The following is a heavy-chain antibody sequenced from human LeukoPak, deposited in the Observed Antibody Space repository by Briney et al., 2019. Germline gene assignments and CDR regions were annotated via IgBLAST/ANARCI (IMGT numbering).Heavy chain of an antibody. J-gene: IGHJ4*02. V-gene: IGHV3-30*02. Sequence: GGSLRLSCAASGFPFSSYGMYWVRQTPDKGLQWVAYLRKDATYSNYADSVRGRFTISRDNSKDTLDLQMSSLRVEDTAVYYCTSGGPTRGTADYWGQGTLVTVSS. CDR1: GFPFSSYG. CDR3: TSGGPTRGTADY. CDR2: LRKDATYS. D-gene: IGHD1-26*01.